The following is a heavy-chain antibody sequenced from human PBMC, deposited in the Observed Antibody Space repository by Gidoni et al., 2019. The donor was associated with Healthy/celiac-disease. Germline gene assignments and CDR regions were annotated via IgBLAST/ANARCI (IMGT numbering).Heavy chain of an antibody. Sequence: QVQLQQWGAGLLKPSETLSLTCAVYGGSFSGYYCRWIRQPPGKGLEWIGEINHSGSTNYNPSLKSRVTISVDTSKNQFSLKLSSVTAADTAVYYCARGIRGGRNNWFDPWGQGTLVTVSS. D-gene: IGHD3-3*02. CDR3: ARGIRGGRNNWFDP. V-gene: IGHV4-34*01. J-gene: IGHJ5*02. CDR2: INHSGST. CDR1: GGSFSGYY.